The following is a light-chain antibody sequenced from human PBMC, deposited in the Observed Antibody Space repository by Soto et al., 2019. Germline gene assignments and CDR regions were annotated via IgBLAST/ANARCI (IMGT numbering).Light chain of an antibody. J-gene: IGLJ1*01. CDR2: LNSDGSH. CDR1: SGHSSYA. V-gene: IGLV4-69*01. Sequence: QPVLTQSPSASASLGASVKLTCTLSSGHSSYAIAWLQQQPEKGPRYLMNLNSDGSHSKGDGIPDRFSGSSSGAERYLTISSLQSEDEADYYCQTWVAGIYVFGTGTKVTVL. CDR3: QTWVAGIYV.